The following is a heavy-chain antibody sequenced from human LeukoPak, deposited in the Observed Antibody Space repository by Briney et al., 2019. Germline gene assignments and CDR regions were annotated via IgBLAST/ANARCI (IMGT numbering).Heavy chain of an antibody. CDR3: ARVKSEYGSSSLGFYYYYMDV. D-gene: IGHD6-6*01. Sequence: SETLSLTCAVSGDSISGYYWSWIRQPAGKGLEWIGRIYSSGSTNYNPSLRSRVTMSVDTSKNQFSLRLSSVTAADTAVYYCARVKSEYGSSSLGFYYYYMDVWGKGTTVTVSS. CDR2: IYSSGST. J-gene: IGHJ6*03. V-gene: IGHV4-4*07. CDR1: GDSISGYY.